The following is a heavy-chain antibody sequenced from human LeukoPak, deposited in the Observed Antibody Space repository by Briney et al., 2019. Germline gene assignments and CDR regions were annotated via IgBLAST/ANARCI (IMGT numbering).Heavy chain of an antibody. Sequence: ASVKVSCKASGYTLTGYYMHWVRQAPGQGLEWMGWINPNSGDTNYAQKFQGRVTMTRDTSISTAYMELSALRSDDTAVYFCARVGRAWSFDHWGQGTLVTVSS. D-gene: IGHD6-19*01. CDR2: INPNSGDT. CDR1: GYTLTGYY. CDR3: ARVGRAWSFDH. J-gene: IGHJ4*02. V-gene: IGHV1-2*02.